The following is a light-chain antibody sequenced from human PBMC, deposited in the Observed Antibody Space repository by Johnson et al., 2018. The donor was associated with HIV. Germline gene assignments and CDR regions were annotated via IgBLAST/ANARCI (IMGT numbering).Light chain of an antibody. CDR3: GTWDSRLRAYV. J-gene: IGLJ1*01. CDR2: DNN. CDR1: SSNIGRNY. Sequence: QSLLTQPPSVSAAPGQKVTISCSGSSSNIGRNYVSWYQQLPGTAPKLLIFDNNKRPSGIPDRFSASKSGTSATLGITGLQTGDEADYYCGTWDSRLRAYVFGTGTKVTVL. V-gene: IGLV1-51*01.